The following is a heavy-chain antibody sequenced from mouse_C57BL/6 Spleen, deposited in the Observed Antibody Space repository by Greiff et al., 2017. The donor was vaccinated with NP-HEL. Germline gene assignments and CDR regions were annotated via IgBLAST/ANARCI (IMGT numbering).Heavy chain of an antibody. D-gene: IGHD1-1*01. CDR3: ARSGGLRDYFDY. V-gene: IGHV1-4*01. CDR2: INPSSGYT. J-gene: IGHJ2*01. Sequence: QVQLQQSGAELARPGASVKMSCKASGYTFTSYTMHWVKQRPGQGLEWIGYINPSSGYTKYNQKFKDKATLTADKSSSTAYMQLSSLTSADSAVYYCARSGGLRDYFDYWGQGTTLTVSS. CDR1: GYTFTSYT.